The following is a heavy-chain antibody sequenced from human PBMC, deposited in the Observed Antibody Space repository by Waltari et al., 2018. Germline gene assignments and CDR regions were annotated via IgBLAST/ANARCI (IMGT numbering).Heavy chain of an antibody. Sequence: QVQLQESGPGLVKPSETLSLTCAVSGYSISSGYYWGWIRQPPGKELEWIGSSYHSGSTYYNPSLKSRVTIAVDTSKNQFALKLSSVTAADTAVYYCARRPTAVAGHLDYWGQGTLVTVSS. J-gene: IGHJ4*02. CDR3: ARRPTAVAGHLDY. D-gene: IGHD6-19*01. CDR1: GYSISSGYY. CDR2: SYHSGST. V-gene: IGHV4-38-2*01.